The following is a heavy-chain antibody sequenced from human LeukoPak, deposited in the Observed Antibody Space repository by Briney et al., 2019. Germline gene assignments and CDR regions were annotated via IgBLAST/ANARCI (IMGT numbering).Heavy chain of an antibody. Sequence: SVKVSCKASGGTFSSYAISWVRQAPGQGLEWMGRIIPILGIANYAQKFQGRVTITADKSTSTAYMELSSLRSEDTAVYYCARGISYYYYYGMDVWGQGTTVTVSS. CDR1: GGTFSSYA. CDR2: IIPILGIA. V-gene: IGHV1-69*04. CDR3: ARGISYYYYYGMDV. J-gene: IGHJ6*02.